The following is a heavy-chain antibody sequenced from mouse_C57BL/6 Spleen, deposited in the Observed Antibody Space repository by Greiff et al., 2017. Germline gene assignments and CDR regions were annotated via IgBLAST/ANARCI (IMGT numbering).Heavy chain of an antibody. D-gene: IGHD1-1*01. J-gene: IGHJ4*01. CDR3: ARVTTVVAPLMDY. CDR2: INPSSGYT. Sequence: QVQLQQSGAELARPGASVKMSCKASGYTFTSYTMHWVKQRPGQGLEWIGYINPSSGYTKYNQKFKDKATLTADKSSSTAYMQLSSLTYEDSAVYYCARVTTVVAPLMDYWGQGTSVTVSS. V-gene: IGHV1-4*01. CDR1: GYTFTSYT.